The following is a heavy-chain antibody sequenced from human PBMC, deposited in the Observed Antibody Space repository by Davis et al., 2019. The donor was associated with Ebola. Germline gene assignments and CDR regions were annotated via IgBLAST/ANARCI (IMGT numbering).Heavy chain of an antibody. Sequence: PSETLSLTCAVYGGSFSDYYWSWIRQPPGKGLEWIGEINHSGSTNYNPSLKSRVTISVDTSKNQLSLKLSSVTAADTAVYYCARIPPDVGGDPLEDASYYGMDVWGQGTTVTVSS. CDR2: INHSGST. J-gene: IGHJ6*02. V-gene: IGHV4-34*01. D-gene: IGHD2-21*02. CDR3: ARIPPDVGGDPLEDASYYGMDV. CDR1: GGSFSDYY.